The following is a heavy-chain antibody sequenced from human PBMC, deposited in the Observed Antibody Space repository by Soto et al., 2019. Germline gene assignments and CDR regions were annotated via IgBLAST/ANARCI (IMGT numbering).Heavy chain of an antibody. CDR1: GFTFSSYG. CDR2: IWYDGSNK. J-gene: IGHJ4*02. Sequence: QVQLVESGGGVVQPGRSLRLSCAASGFTFSSYGMHWVRQAPGKGLEWVAVIWYDGSNKYYADSVKGRFTISRDNSKNTLYLQMNSLRAEDTAVYYCARDDCSSTSCHIDYWGQGTLVTVSS. D-gene: IGHD2-2*02. V-gene: IGHV3-33*01. CDR3: ARDDCSSTSCHIDY.